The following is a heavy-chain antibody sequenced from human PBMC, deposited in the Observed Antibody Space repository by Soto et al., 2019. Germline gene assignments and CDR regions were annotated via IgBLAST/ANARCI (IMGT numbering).Heavy chain of an antibody. CDR1: GYTFTGYY. Sequence: QVQLVQSGAEVKKPGASVKVSCKASGYTFTGYYMHWVRQAPGQGLEWMGWINAYNGNTNYAQKLQGRVTMTTDTSTSTAYMELRSLRSDDTAVFYCARDPVAGTYFDYWGQGTLVTVSS. CDR3: ARDPVAGTYFDY. CDR2: INAYNGNT. J-gene: IGHJ4*02. D-gene: IGHD6-19*01. V-gene: IGHV1-18*04.